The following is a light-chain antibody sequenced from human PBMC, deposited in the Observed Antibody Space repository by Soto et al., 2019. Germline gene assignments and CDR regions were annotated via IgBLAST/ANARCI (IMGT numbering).Light chain of an antibody. CDR3: QQRGT. V-gene: IGKV3-11*01. CDR1: QTVITY. Sequence: EFVLTQSPATLSFSPGERATLSFRASQTVITYLALYQQKPGQAPRLLIFDATKRVTGIPARFSGSGSGTDFTLTISSLEPEDFAVYYCQQRGTFGGGTKVDIK. J-gene: IGKJ4*01. CDR2: DAT.